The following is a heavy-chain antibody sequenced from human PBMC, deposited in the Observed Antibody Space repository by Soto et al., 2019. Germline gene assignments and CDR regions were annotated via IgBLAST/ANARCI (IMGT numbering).Heavy chain of an antibody. CDR1: GGTFSSYT. CDR3: ARGTVVPAAMTYYYMDV. CDR2: IIPILGIA. V-gene: IGHV1-69*02. J-gene: IGHJ6*03. D-gene: IGHD2-2*01. Sequence: QVQLVQSGAEVKKPGSSVKVSCKASGGTFSSYTISWVRQAPGQGLEWMGRIIPILGIANYAQKFQGRVTITADKSTRTAYMALSSLRSEDTAVYYCARGTVVPAAMTYYYMDVWGKGTTVTVSS.